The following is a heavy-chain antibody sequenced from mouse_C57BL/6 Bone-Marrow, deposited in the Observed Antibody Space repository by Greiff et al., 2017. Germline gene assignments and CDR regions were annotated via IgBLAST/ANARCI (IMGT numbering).Heavy chain of an antibody. CDR1: GYTFTSYW. V-gene: IGHV1-61*01. D-gene: IGHD2-1*01. J-gene: IGHJ1*03. Sequence: QVQLQQPGAELVRPGSSVKLSCKASGYTFTSYWMDWVKQRPGQGLEWIGNIYPSDSETHYNQKFKDKATLTVDKSSSTAYMQLSSLTSEDSAVYYCAWIYGNYEGYWYFDVWGTGTTVTVSS. CDR3: AWIYGNYEGYWYFDV. CDR2: IYPSDSET.